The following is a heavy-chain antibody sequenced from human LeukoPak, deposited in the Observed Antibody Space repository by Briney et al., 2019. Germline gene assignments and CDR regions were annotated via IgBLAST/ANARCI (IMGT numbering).Heavy chain of an antibody. D-gene: IGHD6-13*01. V-gene: IGHV3-21*01. Sequence: GGSLRLSCAASGFTFSSHGMNWVRQAPGKGLEWVSSISSSRRYIYYADSLKGRFTISRDNAKNSLFLQMNSLKAEDTAVYYCARGSTVAAGTSIPDYWGQGTLVTVSS. CDR3: ARGSTVAAGTSIPDY. J-gene: IGHJ4*02. CDR2: ISSSRRYI. CDR1: GFTFSSHG.